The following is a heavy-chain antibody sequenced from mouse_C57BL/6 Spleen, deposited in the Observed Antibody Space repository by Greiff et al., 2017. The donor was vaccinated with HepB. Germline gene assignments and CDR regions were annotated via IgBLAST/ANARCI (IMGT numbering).Heavy chain of an antibody. J-gene: IGHJ2*01. V-gene: IGHV1-64*01. CDR3: ARGGTTVVEGDY. D-gene: IGHD1-1*01. CDR1: GYTFTSYW. Sequence: QVQLQQPGAELVKPGASVKLSCKASGYTFTSYWMHWVKQRPGQGLEWIGMIHPNSGSTNYNEKFKSKATLTVDKSSSTAYMQLSSLTSEDSAVYYCARGGTTVVEGDYGGQGTTLTVSS. CDR2: IHPNSGST.